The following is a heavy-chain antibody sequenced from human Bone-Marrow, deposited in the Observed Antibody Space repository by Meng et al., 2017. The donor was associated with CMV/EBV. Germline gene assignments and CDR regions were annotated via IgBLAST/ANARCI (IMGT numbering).Heavy chain of an antibody. V-gene: IGHV1-69*05. Sequence: SVKVSCKASGGTFSSYAISWVRQAPGQGLEWMGGIIPIFGTANYAQKSRGRVTMTRNTSISTAYMELSSLRSEDTAVYYCKRSRLDCSSNSCLTYGMDFWGQGTTVTVSS. J-gene: IGHJ6*02. CDR2: IIPIFGTA. D-gene: IGHD2-2*01. CDR3: KRSRLDCSSNSCLTYGMDF. CDR1: GGTFSSYA.